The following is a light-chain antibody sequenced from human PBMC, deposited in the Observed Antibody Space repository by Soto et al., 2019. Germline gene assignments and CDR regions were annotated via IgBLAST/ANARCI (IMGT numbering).Light chain of an antibody. Sequence: EVVLTQSPDTLSLSPGEGATLSCRASQSSFDTYLAWFQQKPGQAPRLLIYAASTRATGIPDRFSGSGSGTDFTLTICRLEPEDAAVYYCHQYGNSPWTLGQGTKVEI. V-gene: IGKV3-20*01. CDR1: QSSFDTY. CDR2: AAS. J-gene: IGKJ1*01. CDR3: HQYGNSPWT.